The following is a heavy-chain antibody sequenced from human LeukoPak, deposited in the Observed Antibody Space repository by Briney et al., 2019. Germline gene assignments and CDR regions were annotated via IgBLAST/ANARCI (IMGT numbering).Heavy chain of an antibody. D-gene: IGHD3-10*01. CDR2: INHSGST. Sequence: SETLSLTCAVYGGSFSGYYWSWIRQPPGKGLEWIGEINHSGSTNYNPSLKSRVTIPVDTSKNQFSLKLSSVTAADTAVYYCASGTSMVRVDYWGQGTLVTVSS. CDR3: ASGTSMVRVDY. V-gene: IGHV4-34*01. CDR1: GGSFSGYY. J-gene: IGHJ4*02.